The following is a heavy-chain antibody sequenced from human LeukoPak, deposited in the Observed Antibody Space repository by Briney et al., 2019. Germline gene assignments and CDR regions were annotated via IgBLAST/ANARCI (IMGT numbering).Heavy chain of an antibody. CDR3: ARDSRYDYYDGLASRY. CDR1: GFTFSSYS. J-gene: IGHJ4*02. V-gene: IGHV3-21*04. Sequence: GGSLRLSCAASGFTFSSYSMNWVRQAPGKGLEWVSSISSSSSYIYYADSVKGRFTISRDNAKNSLYLQMNSLRAEDTAVYYCARDSRYDYYDGLASRYWGQGTLVTVSS. D-gene: IGHD3-22*01. CDR2: ISSSSSYI.